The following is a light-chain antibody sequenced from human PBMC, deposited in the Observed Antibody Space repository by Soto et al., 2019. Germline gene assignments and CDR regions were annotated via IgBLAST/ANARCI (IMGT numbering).Light chain of an antibody. CDR2: GAS. J-gene: IGKJ4*01. CDR3: QQYNNWPQLT. CDR1: QSVSSN. Sequence: EIVMTQSPATLSVSPGERATLSCGASQSVSSNLAWYQQKPGQAPRLLIYGASTRATGIPARFSGSGSGTEFTLTISSLQSEDFAVYYCQQYNNWPQLTFGGGTKVEIK. V-gene: IGKV3-15*01.